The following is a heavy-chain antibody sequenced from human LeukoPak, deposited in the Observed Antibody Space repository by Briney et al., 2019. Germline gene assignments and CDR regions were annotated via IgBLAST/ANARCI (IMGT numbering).Heavy chain of an antibody. J-gene: IGHJ4*02. D-gene: IGHD3-3*01. CDR3: ARHPDGFGVDH. CDR1: GGSISSSSYY. V-gene: IGHV4-39*01. Sequence: SETLSLTCTVSGGSISSSSYYWGWIRQPPGKGLEWIGSIYYSGSTYYNPSLKSRVTISVDTSKNQFSLKLSSVTAADTAVYYCARHPDGFGVDHWGQETLVTVSS. CDR2: IYYSGST.